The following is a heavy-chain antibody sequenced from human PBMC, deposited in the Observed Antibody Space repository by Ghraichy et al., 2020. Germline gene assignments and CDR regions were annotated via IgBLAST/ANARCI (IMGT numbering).Heavy chain of an antibody. CDR1: GGSFSGYY. V-gene: IGHV4-34*01. Sequence: SETLSLTCAVYGGSFSGYYWSWIRQPPGKGLEWIGEINHSGSTNYNPSLKSRVTISVDTSKNQFSLKLSSVTAADTAVYYCARAPGRWLTYYYDSSGYYHFDYWGQGTLVTVSS. J-gene: IGHJ4*02. CDR2: INHSGST. CDR3: ARAPGRWLTYYYDSSGYYHFDY. D-gene: IGHD3-22*01.